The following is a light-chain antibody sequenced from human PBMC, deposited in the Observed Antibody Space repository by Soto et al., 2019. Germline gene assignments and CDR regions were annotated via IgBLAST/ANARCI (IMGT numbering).Light chain of an antibody. J-gene: IGKJ5*01. CDR2: NAS. V-gene: IGKV3-11*01. CDR1: RSVGRDY. CDR3: QQRSNWPPKIT. Sequence: EIVLTQSPATRSLCPWEVAGVGCMASRSVGRDYLGWYQQKPGQAPRLVIYNASNRATGIPARFSGSGSGTDFTLTISSLEPEDFAVYYCQQRSNWPPKITFGQGTRLEIK.